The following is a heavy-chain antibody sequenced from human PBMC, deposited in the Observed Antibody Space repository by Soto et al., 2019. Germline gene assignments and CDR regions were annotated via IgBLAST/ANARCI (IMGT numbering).Heavy chain of an antibody. J-gene: IGHJ4*02. CDR3: ATNRGFDFYYFDS. CDR2: INYSGST. V-gene: IGHV4-34*01. D-gene: IGHD5-12*01. CDR1: GGSFSGYY. Sequence: SETLSLTCAVYGGSFSGYYWSWIRQPPGKGLEWIGEINYSGSTNYNPSLKSRVTMSVDTSKNQSSLKLSSVTAVDTAVYYCATNRGFDFYYFDSWGQGAQVTVSS.